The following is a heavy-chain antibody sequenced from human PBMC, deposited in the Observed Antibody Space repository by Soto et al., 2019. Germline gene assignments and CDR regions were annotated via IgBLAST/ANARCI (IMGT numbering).Heavy chain of an antibody. V-gene: IGHV1-69*19. CDR2: ISPMFGAA. D-gene: IGHD3-10*01. J-gene: IGHJ4*02. CDR1: GGTFNTYA. CDR3: AMEVQVHTPAFVY. Sequence: QVQLVQSGAEMKKPGSSVKVSCQSSGGTFNTYAMNWVRQAPGQGTEWMGDISPMFGAANYAPKFQGRVTITADESTGTSYMQLSSLTSEDTALYFCAMEVQVHTPAFVYWGQGTLVTVSS.